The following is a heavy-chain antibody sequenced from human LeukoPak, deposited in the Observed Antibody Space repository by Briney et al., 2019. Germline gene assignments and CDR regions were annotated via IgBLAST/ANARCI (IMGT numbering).Heavy chain of an antibody. CDR1: GFTFSSYG. J-gene: IGHJ4*02. Sequence: GGSLRLSCAASGFTFSSYGMHGVRQAPGKGLEWVAVISYDGSNKYYADSVKGRFTISRDNSKNTLYLQMNSLRAEDTAVYYCAKDRGDYYDSSGYYPAGFDYWGQGTLVTVSS. V-gene: IGHV3-30*18. CDR3: AKDRGDYYDSSGYYPAGFDY. D-gene: IGHD3-22*01. CDR2: ISYDGSNK.